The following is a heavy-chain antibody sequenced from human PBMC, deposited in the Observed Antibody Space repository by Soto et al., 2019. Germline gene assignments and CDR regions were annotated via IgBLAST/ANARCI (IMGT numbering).Heavy chain of an antibody. CDR1: GFTFSSYA. CDR3: AKASVVAATMPYYFDY. CDR2: ISGSGGST. D-gene: IGHD2-15*01. J-gene: IGHJ4*02. Sequence: EVQLLESGGGLVQPGGSLRLSCAASGFTFSSYAMSWVRQAPGKGLEWVSAISGSGGSTYYADSVKGRFTISRDNSKNTLYLQMNSLRAEDTAVYYCAKASVVAATMPYYFDYWGQGTLVTVSS. V-gene: IGHV3-23*01.